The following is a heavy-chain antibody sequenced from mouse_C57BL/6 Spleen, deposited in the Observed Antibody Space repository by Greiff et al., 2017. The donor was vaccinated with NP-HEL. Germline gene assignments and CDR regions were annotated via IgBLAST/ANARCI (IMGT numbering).Heavy chain of an antibody. D-gene: IGHD4-1*01. J-gene: IGHJ1*03. Sequence: QVQLQQPGAELVKPGASVKMSCKASGYTFTSYWLTWVKQRPGHGLEWIGDIYPGSGSTNYNEKFKSKATLTVYTSSSTAYMQLSSLTSEDSAVYYCARRWDGYFDVWGTGTTVTVSS. CDR1: GYTFTSYW. CDR2: IYPGSGST. CDR3: ARRWDGYFDV. V-gene: IGHV1-55*01.